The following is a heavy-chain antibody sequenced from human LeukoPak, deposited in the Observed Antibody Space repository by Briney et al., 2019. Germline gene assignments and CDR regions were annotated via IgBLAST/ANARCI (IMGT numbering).Heavy chain of an antibody. Sequence: GGSLRLSCAASGFTFSDYYMSWIRQAPGKGLEWVSYVSSSGSTIYYADSVKGRFTISRANAKNSLYLQMNSLRAEDTAVYYCAKTPGDVVVPAAIDYWGQGTLVTVSS. CDR1: GFTFSDYY. CDR3: AKTPGDVVVPAAIDY. V-gene: IGHV3-11*01. J-gene: IGHJ4*02. CDR2: VSSSGSTI. D-gene: IGHD2-2*01.